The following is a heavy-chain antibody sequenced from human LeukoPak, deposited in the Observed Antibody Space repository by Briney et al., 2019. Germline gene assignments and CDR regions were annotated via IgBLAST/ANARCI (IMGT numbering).Heavy chain of an antibody. CDR2: LYYSGTT. V-gene: IGHV4-59*01. Sequence: PSETLSLTCTVSGGSISRYYWTWIRQPPGKGLEWIGNLYYSGTTSYNPSLKSRVTISVDTSKNQFSLKLRSVTAADTAVYYCASGYSSSWYYFDYWGQGTLVTVSS. CDR1: GGSISRYY. CDR3: ASGYSSSWYYFDY. J-gene: IGHJ4*02. D-gene: IGHD6-13*01.